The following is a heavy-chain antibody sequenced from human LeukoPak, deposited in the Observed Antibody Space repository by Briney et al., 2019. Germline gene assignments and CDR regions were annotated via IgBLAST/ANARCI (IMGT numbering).Heavy chain of an antibody. J-gene: IGHJ6*03. V-gene: IGHV4-34*01. Sequence: SETLSLTCAVYGGSFSGYYWSWIRQPPGKGLEWIGEINHSGSTNYNPSLKSRVTISVDTSKNQFSLKLSSVTAADTAVYYCARGARNYYYYYMDVWGKGTTVTISS. CDR1: GGSFSGYY. CDR2: INHSGST. CDR3: ARGARNYYYYYMDV.